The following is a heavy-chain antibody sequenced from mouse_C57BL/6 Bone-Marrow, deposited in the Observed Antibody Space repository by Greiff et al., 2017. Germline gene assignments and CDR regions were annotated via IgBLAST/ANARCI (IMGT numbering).Heavy chain of an antibody. Sequence: VQLQQSGAELVRPGASVTLSCKASGYTFTDYEMHWVQQTPVHGLEWIGAIDPDTGGTAYNQKFKGKAILTADKSSSPAYMELRSLTSEDSAVYYCTRATTTVVAPYCAMDVWGKGTSVTVSS. CDR2: IDPDTGGT. V-gene: IGHV1-15*01. J-gene: IGHJ4*01. CDR3: TRATTTVVAPYCAMDV. CDR1: GYTFTDYE. D-gene: IGHD1-1*01.